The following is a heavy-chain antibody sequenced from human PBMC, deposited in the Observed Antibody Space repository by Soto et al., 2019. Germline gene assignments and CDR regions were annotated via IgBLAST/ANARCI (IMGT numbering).Heavy chain of an antibody. CDR3: AKGPGTTRLVRLWFDP. CDR1: GFTFSNYA. J-gene: IGHJ5*02. CDR2: ISDSGGST. Sequence: EVQLLESGGGLVQPGGSLRLSCAASGFTFSNYAMNWVRQAPGKGLEWVSTISDSGGSTDYADSVKGRFTISRDNSKNTLYLQMNSLRADDTARYYCAKGPGTTRLVRLWFDPWGQGTLVTVSS. D-gene: IGHD1-1*01. V-gene: IGHV3-23*01.